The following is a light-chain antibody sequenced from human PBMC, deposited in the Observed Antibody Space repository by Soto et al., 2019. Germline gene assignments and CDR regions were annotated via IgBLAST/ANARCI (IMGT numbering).Light chain of an antibody. CDR2: GAS. V-gene: IGKV3-20*01. Sequence: EIVLTQPPGTLSLFPGERATLSCRASQTVNSNYLAWYQQRPGQPPRLLIYGASIRAAGIPDRFSGSGSGTDFTLTINRLEPEDFAVYHCHHFGRSPIFTFGPGTTVDIK. CDR1: QTVNSNY. J-gene: IGKJ3*01. CDR3: HHFGRSPIFT.